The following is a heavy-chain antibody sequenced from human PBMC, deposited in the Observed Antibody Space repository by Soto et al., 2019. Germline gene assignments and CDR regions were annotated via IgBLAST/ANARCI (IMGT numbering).Heavy chain of an antibody. CDR2: INPNSGGT. D-gene: IGHD5-12*01. V-gene: IGHV1-2*02. CDR1: GYTFTGYY. CDR3: VRDRDIVATRAGRAFYGMDV. J-gene: IGHJ6*02. Sequence: QVQLVQSGAEVKKPGASVKVSCKASGYTFTGYYMHWVRQAPGQGLEWMGWINPNSGGTNYAQKFQGRVTITRDTSISTAYMERSRLRSDDMAVYYCVRDRDIVATRAGRAFYGMDVWGQGTTVTVSS.